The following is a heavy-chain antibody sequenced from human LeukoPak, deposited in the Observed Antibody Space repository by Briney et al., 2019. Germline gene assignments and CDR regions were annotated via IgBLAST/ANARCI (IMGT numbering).Heavy chain of an antibody. CDR2: ISAYNGNT. J-gene: IGHJ5*02. V-gene: IGHV1-18*01. D-gene: IGHD3-22*01. CDR1: GYTFTSYG. CDR3: ARDPHYYDSSGPRLDP. Sequence: ASVKVSCKASGYTFTSYGISWVRQAPGQGLEWMGWISAYNGNTNYAQKLQGRVTMTTDTSTSTAYMELRSLRSDDTAVYYCARDPHYYDSSGPRLDPWGQGTLVTVSS.